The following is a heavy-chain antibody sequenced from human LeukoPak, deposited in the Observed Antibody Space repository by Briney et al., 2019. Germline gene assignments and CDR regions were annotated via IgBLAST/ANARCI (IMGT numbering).Heavy chain of an antibody. CDR3: ANIGRGVAGTVY. J-gene: IGHJ4*02. D-gene: IGHD6-19*01. CDR1: GGSISSSSYY. CDR2: IYYSGST. V-gene: IGHV4-39*01. Sequence: PSETLSLTCTVSGGSISSSSYYWGWIRQPPGKGLEWIGSIYYSGSTYYNPSLKSRVTISVDTSKNQFSLKLSSVTAADTAVYHCANIGRGVAGTVYWGQGTLVTVSS.